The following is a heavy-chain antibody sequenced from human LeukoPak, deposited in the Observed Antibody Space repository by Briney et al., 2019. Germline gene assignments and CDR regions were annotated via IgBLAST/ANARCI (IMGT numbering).Heavy chain of an antibody. J-gene: IGHJ4*02. Sequence: SETLSLTCTVSGGSISSSSYYWGWIRQPPGKGLEWIGSIYYSGSTYYNPSLKSRVTISVDTSKNQFSLKLSSVTAADAAVYYCARLSEKHYDFWSGQPYYFDYWGQGTLVTVSS. CDR1: GGSISSSSYY. CDR3: ARLSEKHYDFWSGQPYYFDY. D-gene: IGHD3-3*01. V-gene: IGHV4-39*01. CDR2: IYYSGST.